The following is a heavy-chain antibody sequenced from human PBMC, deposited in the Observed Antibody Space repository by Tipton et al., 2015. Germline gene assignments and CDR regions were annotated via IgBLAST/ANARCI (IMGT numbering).Heavy chain of an antibody. CDR1: WGPLRGFY. Sequence: GLVKPSETLSLTCAVDWGPLRGFYWSWIRQPPGKGLEWIGEIYHDGGTDYNPSLKSRVTMSINTSKNQFSLKLNSVTAADTAVYYCAGDGPVENKPINMVRGAAPCDCWGQGTLVIVSS. CDR2: IYHDGGT. CDR3: AGDGPVENKPINMVRGAAPCDC. J-gene: IGHJ4*02. V-gene: IGHV4-34*01. D-gene: IGHD3-10*01.